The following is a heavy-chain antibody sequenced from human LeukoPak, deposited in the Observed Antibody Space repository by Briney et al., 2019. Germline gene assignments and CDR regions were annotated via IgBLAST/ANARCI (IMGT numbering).Heavy chain of an antibody. V-gene: IGHV3-21*01. CDR2: ISSSSSYI. D-gene: IGHD6-13*01. CDR3: ARDPGGWGAAGLAYMDV. J-gene: IGHJ6*03. CDR1: GFTFSSYS. Sequence: GGSLRLSCAASGFTFSSYSMYWVRQAPGKGLEWVSSISSSSSYIYYADSVKSRFTISRDNAKNSLYLQMNSLRAEDTAVYYCARDPGGWGAAGLAYMDVWGKGTTVTVSS.